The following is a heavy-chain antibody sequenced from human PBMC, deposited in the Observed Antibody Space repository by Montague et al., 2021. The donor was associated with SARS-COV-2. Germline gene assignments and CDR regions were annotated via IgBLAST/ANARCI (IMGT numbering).Heavy chain of an antibody. CDR1: GGSISSDSYY. V-gene: IGHV4-61*02. D-gene: IGHD3-10*01. J-gene: IGHJ4*02. CDR3: ARCGAQTWFGESVCYLDY. Sequence: TLSLTCTVSGGSISSDSYYWSWIRQPAGKGLEWIGRVYTTGSTNYNPSLKSRVTISGDTSRNQFSLRLTSVTAADTAVYYCARCGAQTWFGESVCYLDYWGRGTLVTVSS. CDR2: VYTTGST.